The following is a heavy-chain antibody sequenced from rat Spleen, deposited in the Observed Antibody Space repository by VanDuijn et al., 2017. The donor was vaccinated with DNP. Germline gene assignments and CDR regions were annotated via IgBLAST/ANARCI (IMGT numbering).Heavy chain of an antibody. J-gene: IGHJ2*01. D-gene: IGHD4-4*01. CDR1: GYTFPTSY. CDR3: ARGSDGVWDY. V-gene: IGHV1-43*01. CDR2: INRGSGGT. Sequence: QIQLQQSGAELAKPGSSVMISCRASGYTFPTSYTGWIKPTTRQGLEFIGYINRGSGGTNYNEKFKGKATLTVGKSSSTAFMQLSSLTPDDSAVYYCARGSDGVWDYWGQGVMVTVSS.